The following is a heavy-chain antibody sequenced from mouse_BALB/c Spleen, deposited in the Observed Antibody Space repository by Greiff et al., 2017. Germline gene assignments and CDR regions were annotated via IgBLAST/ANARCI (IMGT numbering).Heavy chain of an antibody. Sequence: QVQLKQSGAELAKPGASVKMSCKASGYTFTSYWMHWVKQRPGQGLEWIGYINPSTGYTEYNQKFKDKATLTADKSSSTAYMQLSSLTSEDSAVYYCARDRYDGYAMDYWGQGTSVTVSS. D-gene: IGHD2-14*01. CDR3: ARDRYDGYAMDY. CDR2: INPSTGYT. J-gene: IGHJ4*01. V-gene: IGHV1-7*01. CDR1: GYTFTSYW.